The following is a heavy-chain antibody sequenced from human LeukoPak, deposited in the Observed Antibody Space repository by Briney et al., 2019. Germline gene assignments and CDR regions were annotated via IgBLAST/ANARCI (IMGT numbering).Heavy chain of an antibody. D-gene: IGHD3-10*01. Sequence: SVKVSCKASGGTFSSYAISWVRQAPGQGLEWMGGIIPIFGTANYAQKFQGRVTITADASTSTAYMELSSLRSEDTAVYYCAGPHYYGSGSYPKDYYYGMDVWGKGTTVTVSS. CDR1: GGTFSSYA. J-gene: IGHJ6*04. CDR2: IIPIFGTA. CDR3: AGPHYYGSGSYPKDYYYGMDV. V-gene: IGHV1-69*13.